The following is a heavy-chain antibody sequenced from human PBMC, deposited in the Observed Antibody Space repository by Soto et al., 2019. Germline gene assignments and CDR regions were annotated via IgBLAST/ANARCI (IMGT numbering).Heavy chain of an antibody. CDR1: GVSISGSRYY. D-gene: IGHD1-26*01. CDR2: IYYSGST. J-gene: IGHJ6*02. V-gene: IGHV4-39*01. Sequence: PSETLSLTCTVSGVSISGSRYYWGWNRQPPGRGMEWIGNIYYSGSTYYTPALKSRVTLSVDTSKNQFSLNLNSVTAADTAVYYCARGGIPPSGYGIAYAMDVWGQGTTVTVSS. CDR3: ARGGIPPSGYGIAYAMDV.